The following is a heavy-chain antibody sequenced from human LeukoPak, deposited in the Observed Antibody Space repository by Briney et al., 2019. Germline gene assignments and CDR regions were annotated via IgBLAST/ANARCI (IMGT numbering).Heavy chain of an antibody. J-gene: IGHJ5*02. CDR1: GFTFSDNY. D-gene: IGHD4-11*01. Sequence: GGSLRLSCAASGFTFSDNYMSWIRQAPGKGLEWVSYISRSGSTIYYADSVKGRFTISRDNAKNSLYLQMNSLRAEDTAVYYCARVSGPVTTSSTRFDPWGQGTLVTVSS. CDR3: ARVSGPVTTSSTRFDP. CDR2: ISRSGSTI. V-gene: IGHV3-11*01.